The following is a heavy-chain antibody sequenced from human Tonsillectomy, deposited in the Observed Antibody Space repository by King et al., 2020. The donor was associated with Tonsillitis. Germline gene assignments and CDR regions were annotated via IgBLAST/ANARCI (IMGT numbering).Heavy chain of an antibody. CDR3: ARGRLTIVGVVIITGAFDI. CDR1: GFTFSDYY. V-gene: IGHV3-11*05. D-gene: IGHD3-3*01. J-gene: IGHJ3*02. Sequence: VQLVESGGGLVKPGGSLRLSCAASGFTFSDYYMSWIRQAPGKGLEWVSYISSSSSYTNYADSVKGRFTISRDNAKNSLYLQMNSLRAEDTAVYYCARGRLTIVGVVIITGAFDIWGQGTMVTVSS. CDR2: ISSSSSYT.